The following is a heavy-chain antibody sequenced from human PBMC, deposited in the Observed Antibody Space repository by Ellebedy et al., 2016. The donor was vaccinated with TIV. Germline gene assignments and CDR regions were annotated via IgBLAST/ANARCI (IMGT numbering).Heavy chain of an antibody. CDR3: AKDRSGGGSGSYRLVSRY. CDR2: ISGSGGST. V-gene: IGHV3-23*01. J-gene: IGHJ4*02. CDR1: GFTFSSYA. D-gene: IGHD3-10*01. Sequence: GGSLRLSXAASGFTFSSYAMSWVRQAPGKGLEWVSAISGSGGSTYYADSVKGRFTISRDNSKNTLYLQMNSLRAEDTAVYYCAKDRSGGGSGSYRLVSRYWGQGTLVTVSS.